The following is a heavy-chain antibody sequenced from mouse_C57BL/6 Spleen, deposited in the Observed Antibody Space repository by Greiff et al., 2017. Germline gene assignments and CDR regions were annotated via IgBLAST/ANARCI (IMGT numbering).Heavy chain of an antibody. D-gene: IGHD1-1*01. CDR1: GYTFTSYW. Sequence: QVHVKQPGAELVKPGASVKLSCKASGYTFTSYWMHWVKQRPGQGLEWIGMIHPNSGSTNYNEKFKSKATLTVDKSSSTAYMQLSSLTSEDSAVYYCARRELGTVVTTNYWGQGTTLTVSS. V-gene: IGHV1-64*01. CDR2: IHPNSGST. J-gene: IGHJ2*01. CDR3: ARRELGTVVTTNY.